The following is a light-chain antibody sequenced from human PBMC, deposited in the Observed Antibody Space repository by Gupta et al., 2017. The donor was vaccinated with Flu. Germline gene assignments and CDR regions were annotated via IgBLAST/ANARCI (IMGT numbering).Light chain of an antibody. Sequence: PSTVSASVGDRVSITCRASQNSGSWLAWYQKKPGQAPNVLIYDASTLEIGVPSRFSGSGSGTDFTLTISSLQPEDFATYFCQQSKTYPLTFGGGTKVEMK. J-gene: IGKJ4*01. CDR2: DAS. CDR1: QNSGSW. V-gene: IGKV1-12*01. CDR3: QQSKTYPLT.